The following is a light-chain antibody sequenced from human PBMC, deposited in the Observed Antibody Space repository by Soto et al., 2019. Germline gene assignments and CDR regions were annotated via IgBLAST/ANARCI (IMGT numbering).Light chain of an antibody. J-gene: IGLJ2*01. Sequence: QSVLTQPSSVSGAPGQTVTISCTGSSSNIGAEYDVHWYQQLPGGAPKLLIYESSDRLSGVPDRFSGSKSGASASPAITGLQAEDEANYYCQSYDSSLSVVVFGGGTKLTVL. CDR3: QSYDSSLSVVV. CDR2: ESS. V-gene: IGLV1-40*01. CDR1: SSNIGAEYD.